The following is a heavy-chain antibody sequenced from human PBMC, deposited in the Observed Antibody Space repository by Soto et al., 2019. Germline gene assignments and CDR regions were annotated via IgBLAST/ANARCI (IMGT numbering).Heavy chain of an antibody. J-gene: IGHJ4*02. Sequence: GGSLRLSCAASGFTFSSYSMNWVRQAPGKGLEWVSYISGTINTIYYAGSVRGRFTISRDNARNSLYLQMDSLRDDDTAIYYCASGNSSGHLFDSWGQETPVTVSS. D-gene: IGHD3-22*01. V-gene: IGHV3-48*02. CDR3: ASGNSSGHLFDS. CDR1: GFTFSSYS. CDR2: ISGTINTI.